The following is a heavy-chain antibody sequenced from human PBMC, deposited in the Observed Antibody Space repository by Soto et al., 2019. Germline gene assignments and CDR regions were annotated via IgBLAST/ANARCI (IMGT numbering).Heavy chain of an antibody. V-gene: IGHV3-23*01. CDR1: GFTFSSYA. J-gene: IGHJ4*02. CDR2: ISGSGGST. CDR3: ANSWGAGSYSPFYY. D-gene: IGHD3-10*01. Sequence: EVQLLESGGGLVQPGGSLRLSCAASGFTFSSYAMSWVRQAPGTRLAWVSAISGSGGSTYYPDSVKGRFTISRDNSKNTLYLQMNSLRAEDTAVYSCANSWGAGSYSPFYYLGQGTLVPVSS.